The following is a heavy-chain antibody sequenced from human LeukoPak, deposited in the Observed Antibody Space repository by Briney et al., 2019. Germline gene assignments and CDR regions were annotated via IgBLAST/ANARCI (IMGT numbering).Heavy chain of an antibody. V-gene: IGHV1-69*05. J-gene: IGHJ2*01. CDR1: GGTFSSYA. CDR3: AIGYCSSTSCPRGWYFDL. CDR2: IIPIFGTA. Sequence: SVKVSCKASGGTFSSYAISWVRQAPGQGLEWMGGIIPIFGTANYAQKFQGRVTITTDESTSTAYMELSSLRSEDTAVYYCAIGYCSSTSCPRGWYFDLWGRGTLVTVSS. D-gene: IGHD2-2*01.